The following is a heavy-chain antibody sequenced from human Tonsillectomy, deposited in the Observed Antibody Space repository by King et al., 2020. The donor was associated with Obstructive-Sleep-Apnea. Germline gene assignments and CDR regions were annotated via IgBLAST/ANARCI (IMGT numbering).Heavy chain of an antibody. J-gene: IGHJ3*01. CDR1: GFSFSSYA. CDR3: ARASGNNWDDAFDV. CDR2: ISYDPSNK. D-gene: IGHD1-1*01. Sequence: VQLVESGGGVVQPGRSLRLSCAASGFSFSSYAMHWVRQAPGKGLEWVAIISYDPSNKYYADSVKGRFTISRDNSKSTLYLQMNSLRAEDTAVYYFARASGNNWDDAFDVWGHGTMVTVSS. V-gene: IGHV3-30-3*01.